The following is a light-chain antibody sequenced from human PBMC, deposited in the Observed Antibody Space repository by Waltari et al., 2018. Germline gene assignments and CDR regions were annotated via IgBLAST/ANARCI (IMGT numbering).Light chain of an antibody. CDR1: QDISNY. Sequence: DIQMTQSPSSLSAFVGDRVIMTCQASQDISNYLNWYQQKPGKAPKLLISDASNLETGVPTRFSGSQYRTDCTLTISSLQPEDVGTYYCQRYDNLPIFAFGPGTKVEIK. CDR2: DAS. V-gene: IGKV1-33*01. CDR3: QRYDNLPIFA. J-gene: IGKJ3*01.